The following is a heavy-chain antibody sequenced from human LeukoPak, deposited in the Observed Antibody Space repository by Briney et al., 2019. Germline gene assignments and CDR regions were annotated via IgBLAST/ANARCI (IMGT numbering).Heavy chain of an antibody. CDR1: GFTFSNYW. V-gene: IGHV3-74*01. CDR3: ARGRSITILRGVAISDGFDI. Sequence: GGSLRLSCAASGFTFSNYWMHWVRQAPGKGLVWVSCINSDGSSRSYADSVKGRFTISRDNAKNSLYLHMNSPRPDDTAVYYCARGRSITILRGVAISDGFDIWGQGTKVTVS. CDR2: INSDGSSR. D-gene: IGHD3-10*01. J-gene: IGHJ3*02.